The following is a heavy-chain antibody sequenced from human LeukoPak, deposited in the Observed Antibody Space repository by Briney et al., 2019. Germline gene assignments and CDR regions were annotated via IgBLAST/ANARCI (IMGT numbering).Heavy chain of an antibody. CDR3: AKTVYSGYDWAYYYYYYMDV. D-gene: IGHD5-12*01. Sequence: TGGSLRLSCAASGFTFSSYGMSWVRQAPGKGLEWVSAISGSGGSTYYADSVKGRFTISRDNSKNTLYLQMNSLRAEDTAVYYCAKTVYSGYDWAYYYYYYMDVWGKGTTVTISS. CDR1: GFTFSSYG. V-gene: IGHV3-23*01. J-gene: IGHJ6*03. CDR2: ISGSGGST.